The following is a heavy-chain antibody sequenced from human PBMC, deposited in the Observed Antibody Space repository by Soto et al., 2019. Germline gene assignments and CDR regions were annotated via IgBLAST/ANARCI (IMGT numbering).Heavy chain of an antibody. Sequence: ASVKVSCKASGYTFTSYYVHWVRQAPGQGLEWMGWINPNTGYTDYAQKFQGRVTMTGNTSITTAYMELSSLRSEDTAVYYCVRGRVMITFGVVIVIDYWGQGSPVTVSS. V-gene: IGHV1-8*01. CDR1: GYTFTSYY. D-gene: IGHD3-16*02. CDR2: INPNTGYT. CDR3: VRGRVMITFGVVIVIDY. J-gene: IGHJ4*02.